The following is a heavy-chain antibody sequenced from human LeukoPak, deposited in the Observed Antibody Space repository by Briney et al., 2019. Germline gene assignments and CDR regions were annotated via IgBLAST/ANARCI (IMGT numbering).Heavy chain of an antibody. CDR2: ISSSGSTI. Sequence: GGSLRLSCAASGFTFSDYYMSWIRQAPGKGLEWVSYISSSGSTIYYADSVKGRFTISRDNAKNSLYLQMNSLRAEDTAVYYCARDIRSDFWSGYYTFGAYYGMDVWGQGTTVTVSS. V-gene: IGHV3-11*01. D-gene: IGHD3-3*01. CDR3: ARDIRSDFWSGYYTFGAYYGMDV. CDR1: GFTFSDYY. J-gene: IGHJ6*02.